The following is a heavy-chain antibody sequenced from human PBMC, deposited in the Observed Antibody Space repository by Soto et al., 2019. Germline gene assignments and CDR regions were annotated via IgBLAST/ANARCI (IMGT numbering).Heavy chain of an antibody. D-gene: IGHD6-13*01. Sequence: QVQLVESGGGVVQPGRSLRLSCAASGFTFRSYAMDWVRQAPGKGLEWVAVISYDGTNKYYADSVKGRFTISRDNSKNTPSLQMNSLRPDDTAVYYCARGDSNSWSDFWGPGTLVTVSS. V-gene: IGHV3-30*01. CDR3: ARGDSNSWSDF. CDR2: ISYDGTNK. J-gene: IGHJ4*02. CDR1: GFTFRSYA.